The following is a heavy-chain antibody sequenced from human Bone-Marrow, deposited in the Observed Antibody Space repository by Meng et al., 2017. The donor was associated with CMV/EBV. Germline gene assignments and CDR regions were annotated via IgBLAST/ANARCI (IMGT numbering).Heavy chain of an antibody. CDR3: APLGYCSSTSCYREDY. D-gene: IGHD2-2*02. Sequence: GESLKISCAASGFTFSSYSMNWVRQAPGKGLEWVSAISGSGGSTYYADSVKGRFTISRDNSKNTLYLQMNSLRAEDTAVYYCAPLGYCSSTSCYREDYWGQGTLVTVSS. J-gene: IGHJ4*02. CDR1: GFTFSSYS. CDR2: ISGSGGST. V-gene: IGHV3-23*01.